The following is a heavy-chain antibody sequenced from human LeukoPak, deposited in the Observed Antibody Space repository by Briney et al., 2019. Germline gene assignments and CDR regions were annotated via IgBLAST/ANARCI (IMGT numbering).Heavy chain of an antibody. CDR2: ISYDGSWM. Sequence: GGSLRLSCAASGFTFSDYAMHWVRQAPGKGLEWVAVISYDGSWMYYADSVKGRFTVSRDNSKSTLYLQMVSPRVEDTAVNFCARGRGSGSFLIDYWGQGTLVTVSS. V-gene: IGHV3-30*04. CDR3: ARGRGSGSFLIDY. D-gene: IGHD3-10*01. J-gene: IGHJ4*02. CDR1: GFTFSDYA.